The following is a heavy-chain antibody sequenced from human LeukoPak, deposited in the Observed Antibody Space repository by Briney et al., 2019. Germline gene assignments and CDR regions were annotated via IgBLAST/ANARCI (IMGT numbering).Heavy chain of an antibody. D-gene: IGHD3-22*01. Sequence: TLKTSCKGSGFSSTKLGISWGRQMPGQGLGWMGIIYPGVSDARSSTSFHGQVTISSYTSIRPAYLQWSSLKASDTAMYYCARKLYDSSGYNNWFDPWGQGTLVTVSS. CDR1: GFSSTKLG. CDR3: ARKLYDSSGYNNWFDP. V-gene: IGHV5-51*01. J-gene: IGHJ5*02. CDR2: IYPGVSDA.